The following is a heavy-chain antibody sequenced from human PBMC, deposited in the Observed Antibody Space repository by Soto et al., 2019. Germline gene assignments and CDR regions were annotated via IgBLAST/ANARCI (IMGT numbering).Heavy chain of an antibody. CDR1: GYTFTSYD. V-gene: IGHV1-8*01. CDR2: INPNSGNT. CDR3: ARSGRGGYYYYGMDV. D-gene: IGHD1-1*01. J-gene: IGHJ6*02. Sequence: ASVKVSCKASGYTFTSYDINWVRQATGQGLEWMGWINPNSGNTGYAQKFQGRVTMTRNTSISTAYMELSSLRSEDTAVYYCARSGRGGYYYYGMDVWGQGTTVTVSS.